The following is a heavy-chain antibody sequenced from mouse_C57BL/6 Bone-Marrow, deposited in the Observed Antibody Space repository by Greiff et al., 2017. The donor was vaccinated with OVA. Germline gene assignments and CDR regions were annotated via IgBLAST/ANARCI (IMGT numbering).Heavy chain of an antibody. Sequence: QVPLQQSGAELVRPGASVKLSCKASGYTFTDYYINWVKQRPGQGLEWIARIYPGSGNTYYNEKFKGKATLTAEKSSSTTYMQLSSMTSEDADVYFCARSGTTVVEDCFDYWGQGTTLTVSS. CDR2: IYPGSGNT. D-gene: IGHD1-1*01. CDR1: GYTFTDYY. CDR3: ARSGTTVVEDCFDY. V-gene: IGHV1-76*01. J-gene: IGHJ2*01.